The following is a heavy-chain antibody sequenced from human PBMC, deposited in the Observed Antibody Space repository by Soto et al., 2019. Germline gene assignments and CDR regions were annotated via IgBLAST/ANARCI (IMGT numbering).Heavy chain of an antibody. Sequence: GASVKVSCKASGGTFSSYAISWVRQAPGQGLEWMGGIIPIFGTANYAQKFQGRVTITADESTSTAYMELSSLRSEDTAVYYCARDCSGGSCYTTQYYYYGMDVWGQGTTVTVSS. CDR3: ARDCSGGSCYTTQYYYYGMDV. D-gene: IGHD2-15*01. CDR2: IIPIFGTA. CDR1: GGTFSSYA. J-gene: IGHJ6*02. V-gene: IGHV1-69*13.